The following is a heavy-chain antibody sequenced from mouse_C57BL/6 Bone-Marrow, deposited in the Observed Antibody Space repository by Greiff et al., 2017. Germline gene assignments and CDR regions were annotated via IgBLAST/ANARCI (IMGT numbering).Heavy chain of an antibody. CDR1: GFTFSDFY. V-gene: IGHV7-1*01. Sequence: EVNVVESGGGLVQSGRSLRLSCATSGFTFSDFYMEWVRQAPGKGLEWIAASRNKANDYTTEYSASVKGRFIVSRDTSQSILYLQMNALRAEDTAIYYCARDATGTRYFDYWGQGTTLTVSS. CDR2: SRNKANDYTT. J-gene: IGHJ2*01. CDR3: ARDATGTRYFDY. D-gene: IGHD4-1*01.